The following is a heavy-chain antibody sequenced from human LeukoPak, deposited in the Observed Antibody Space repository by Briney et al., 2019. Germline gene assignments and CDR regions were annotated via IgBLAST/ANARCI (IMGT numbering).Heavy chain of an antibody. J-gene: IGHJ4*02. CDR2: IYPNTGGT. CDR1: VYTFTVYY. CDR3: AREPGTATGY. D-gene: IGHD1-1*01. Sequence: ASVTVSCKASVYTFTVYYLHWVRQAPGQGLEWMGWIYPNTGGTKSTQKFQGRVSMTRDTAISTAYMEINRLTSDDTAVYYCAREPGTATGYWGQGTLVTVSP. V-gene: IGHV1-2*02.